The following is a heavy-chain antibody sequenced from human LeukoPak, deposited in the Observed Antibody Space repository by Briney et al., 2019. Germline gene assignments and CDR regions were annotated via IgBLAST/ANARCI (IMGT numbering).Heavy chain of an antibody. V-gene: IGHV3-7*01. Sequence: GGSLRLSCAASGFTFSSNWMSWVRQAPGKGLEWVAKIRQDGSDKYYMDSVKVRFTISRDNAKNSLSLQMNSLRVEDTAVYYCARDRDCGDGGCYPHFDYWGQGVRVTVSS. CDR1: GFTFSSNW. J-gene: IGHJ4*02. CDR3: ARDRDCGDGGCYPHFDY. D-gene: IGHD2-15*01. CDR2: IRQDGSDK.